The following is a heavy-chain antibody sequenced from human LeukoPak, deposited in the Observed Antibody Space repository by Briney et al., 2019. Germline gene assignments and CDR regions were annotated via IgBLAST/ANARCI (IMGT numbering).Heavy chain of an antibody. CDR2: INHSGST. Sequence: PSETLSLTCAVYGGSFSGYYWSWIRQPPGKGLEWIGEINHSGSTNYNPSLKSRVTISVDTSKNQFSLKLSSVTAADTAVYYCARASEEVFDPWGQGTLVTVSS. J-gene: IGHJ5*02. CDR3: ARASEEVFDP. CDR1: GGSFSGYY. V-gene: IGHV4-34*01.